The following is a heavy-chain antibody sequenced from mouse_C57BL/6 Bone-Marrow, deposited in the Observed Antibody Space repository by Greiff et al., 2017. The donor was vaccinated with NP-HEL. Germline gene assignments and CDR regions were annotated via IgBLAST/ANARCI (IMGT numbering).Heavy chain of an antibody. CDR1: GFTFTDYY. CDR3: ARGGYGSSSLFDY. V-gene: IGHV7-3*01. CDR2: IRNKANGYTT. J-gene: IGHJ2*01. D-gene: IGHD1-1*01. Sequence: EVKLVESGGGLVQPGGSLSLSCAASGFTFTDYYMSWVRQPPGKALEWLGFIRNKANGYTTEYSASVKGRFTISRDNSQSILYLQMNALRAEDSATYYCARGGYGSSSLFDYCGQGTTLTVSS.